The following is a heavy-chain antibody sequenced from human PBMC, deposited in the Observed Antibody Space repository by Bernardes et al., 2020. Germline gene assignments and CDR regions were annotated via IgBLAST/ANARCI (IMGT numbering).Heavy chain of an antibody. V-gene: IGHV3-30*18. CDR1: GFTFRSYG. CDR3: AKDVTWGEMATYLGIDY. J-gene: IGHJ4*02. CDR2: ISYDGSNE. D-gene: IGHD5-12*01. Sequence: GGSLRLSCAASGFTFRSYGFHWVRQSPGKGLEWVAVISYDGSNEYYADSVKGRFTISRDNSKNTLYLQMNSLRAEDTAVYYCAKDVTWGEMATYLGIDYWGQGTLVTVSS.